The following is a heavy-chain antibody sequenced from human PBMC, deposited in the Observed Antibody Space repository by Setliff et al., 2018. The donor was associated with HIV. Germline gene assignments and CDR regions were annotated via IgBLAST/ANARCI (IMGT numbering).Heavy chain of an antibody. D-gene: IGHD2-2*01. CDR3: ARATPFVVVPAAPNYYYYMDV. J-gene: IGHJ6*03. Sequence: PSETLSLTCAVYGGSFSGYYWGWIRQPPEKGLEWIGEIHHSGITNYNPSLKSRVTISIDTSKNQFSLKLSSVTAADTAVYSCARATPFVVVPAAPNYYYYMDVWGKGTTVTVSS. CDR1: GGSFSGYY. V-gene: IGHV4-34*01. CDR2: IHHSGIT.